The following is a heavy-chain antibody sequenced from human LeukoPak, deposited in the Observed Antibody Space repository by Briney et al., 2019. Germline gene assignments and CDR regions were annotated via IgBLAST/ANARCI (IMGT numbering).Heavy chain of an antibody. Sequence: SVKVSCKASGGTFSSYAISWVRHPPGQGLEWMGGIIPIFGTANYAQKFQGRVTITTDESTSTAYMELSSLRSEDTAVYYRASDDYDSSGYYSSWGQGTLVTVSS. CDR3: ASDDYDSSGYYSS. J-gene: IGHJ5*02. CDR1: GGTFSSYA. D-gene: IGHD3-22*01. V-gene: IGHV1-69*05. CDR2: IIPIFGTA.